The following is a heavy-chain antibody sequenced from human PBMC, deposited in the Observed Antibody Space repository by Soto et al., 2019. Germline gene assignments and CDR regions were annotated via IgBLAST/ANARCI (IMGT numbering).Heavy chain of an antibody. V-gene: IGHV2-26*01. CDR3: ARVLYYGMEV. J-gene: IGHJ6*02. CDR2: ISAHDEK. CDR1: GYSLSHPRMG. Sequence: QVTLKESGPVLVKPTETLTLTCTVSGYSLSHPRMGVSWIRRPPGKALEWLAHISAHDEKSYSTSLMTRLTISQDTSKGQVVLTMTNMDPVDTATYYCARVLYYGMEVWGQGTTVTVSS.